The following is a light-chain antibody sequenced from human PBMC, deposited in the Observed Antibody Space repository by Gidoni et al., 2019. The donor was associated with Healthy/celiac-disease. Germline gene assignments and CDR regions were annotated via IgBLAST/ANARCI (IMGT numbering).Light chain of an antibody. Sequence: DVVMTQSPLSLPVTLGQPASISCRSSQSLVHSDGTTYLNWFQQRPGQSPRRLIYKVSNRDSGVPDRFSGSGSGTDFTLKISRVEAEDVGVYYCMQGTHWITFGGGTKVEIK. V-gene: IGKV2-30*02. CDR3: MQGTHWIT. CDR2: KVS. J-gene: IGKJ4*01. CDR1: QSLVHSDGTTY.